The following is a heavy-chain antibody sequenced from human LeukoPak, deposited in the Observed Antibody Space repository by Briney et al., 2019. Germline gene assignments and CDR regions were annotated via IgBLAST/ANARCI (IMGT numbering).Heavy chain of an antibody. CDR1: DGSISPYY. CDR2: IYYSVST. D-gene: IGHD3-22*01. V-gene: IGHV4-59*01. Sequence: SGTLSLTCTVSDGSISPYYWSWIRQPPGKGLEWIGYIYYSVSTNYNPSLKSRVTISLDTSKNQFSLKLSSVTAADTAVYYCARSTWLLDKWGQGTLVTVSS. CDR3: ARSTWLLDK. J-gene: IGHJ4*02.